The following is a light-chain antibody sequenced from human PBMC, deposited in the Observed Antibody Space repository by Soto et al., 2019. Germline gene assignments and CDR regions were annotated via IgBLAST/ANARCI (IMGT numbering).Light chain of an antibody. J-gene: IGKJ4*01. CDR2: AAS. CDR1: QGISSY. CDR3: QQYNTYPFT. Sequence: IQLTQSPSSLSASVGDRVTITCRASQGISSYLAWYQQKPGKAPKLLIYAASTLQSGVPSRFSGSGSGTDFTLTISSLQPEDFATYSCQQYNTYPFTFGGGTKVEIK. V-gene: IGKV1-9*01.